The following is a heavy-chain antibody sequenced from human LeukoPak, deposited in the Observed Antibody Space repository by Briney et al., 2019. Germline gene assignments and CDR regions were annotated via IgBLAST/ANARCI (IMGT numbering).Heavy chain of an antibody. V-gene: IGHV3-30-3*01. D-gene: IGHD6-13*01. CDR2: ISYDGSNK. Sequence: GRSLRLSCAASGFTFSTYAMHWVRQGPGKGLEWVAVISYDGSNKYYADSVKGRFTISRDNSKNTLYLQMNSLRAEDTAVYYCARPIAAAGLDYWGQGTLVTVSS. CDR1: GFTFSTYA. J-gene: IGHJ4*02. CDR3: ARPIAAAGLDY.